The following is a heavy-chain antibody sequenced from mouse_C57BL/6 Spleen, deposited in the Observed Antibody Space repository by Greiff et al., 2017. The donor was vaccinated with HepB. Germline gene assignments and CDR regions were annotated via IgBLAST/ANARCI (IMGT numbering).Heavy chain of an antibody. Sequence: EVQVVESGEGLVKPGGSLKLSCAASGFTFSSYAMSWVRQTPEKRLEWVAYISSGGDYIYYADTVKGRFTISRDNARNTLYLQLSRLKSEDTAMYYCTRDGEPGDYWGQGTTLTVSS. CDR3: TRDGEPGDY. V-gene: IGHV5-9-1*02. D-gene: IGHD2-3*01. J-gene: IGHJ2*01. CDR1: GFTFSSYA. CDR2: ISSGGDYI.